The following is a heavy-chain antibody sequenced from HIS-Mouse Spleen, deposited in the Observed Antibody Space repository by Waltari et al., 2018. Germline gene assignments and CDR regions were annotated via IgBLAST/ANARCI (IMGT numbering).Heavy chain of an antibody. Sequence: QVQLVQSGAEVKKPGASVKVSCKASGYTSTSYDINWVRQATGQELEWMGWMNPNSGNTGYAQKFQGRVTMTRNTSISTAYMELSSLRSEDTAVYYCARVLYDFWSGYYDAFDIWGQGTMVTVSS. J-gene: IGHJ3*02. CDR2: MNPNSGNT. V-gene: IGHV1-8*01. CDR1: GYTSTSYD. D-gene: IGHD3-3*01. CDR3: ARVLYDFWSGYYDAFDI.